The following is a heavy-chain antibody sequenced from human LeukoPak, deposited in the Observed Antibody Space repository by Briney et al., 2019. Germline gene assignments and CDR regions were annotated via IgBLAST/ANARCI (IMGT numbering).Heavy chain of an antibody. V-gene: IGHV3-30*02. J-gene: IGHJ4*02. D-gene: IGHD3-10*01. Sequence: GGSLRLSCAASGFAFSRYGMHWLRQAPGKGLEWVAFIRYDESDKKYKDSVKGRLTVSKDNSKNTVSLQMNSLRFEDTALYYCATYFYASGNYYNYIYYWGQGALVTVSS. CDR2: IRYDESDK. CDR3: ATYFYASGNYYNYIYY. CDR1: GFAFSRYG.